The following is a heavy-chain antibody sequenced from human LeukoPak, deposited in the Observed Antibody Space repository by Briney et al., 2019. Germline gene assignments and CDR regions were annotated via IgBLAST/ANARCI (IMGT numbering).Heavy chain of an antibody. CDR3: ARTSGYGDYVLDY. V-gene: IGHV4-28*01. CDR2: IYYSGSA. CDR1: GYSISSSNW. J-gene: IGHJ4*02. Sequence: SDTLSLTCAVSGYSISSSNWWGWIRQPPGKGLEWIGYIYYSGSAYYKPSLKSRVTMSVDTSKNQFSLKLSSVTAVDTAVYYCARTSGYGDYVLDYWGQGTLVTVSS. D-gene: IGHD4-17*01.